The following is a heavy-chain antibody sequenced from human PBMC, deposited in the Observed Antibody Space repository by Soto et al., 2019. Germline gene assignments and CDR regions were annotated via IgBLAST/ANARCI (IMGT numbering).Heavy chain of an antibody. J-gene: IGHJ3*02. CDR1: GFTFSDYY. D-gene: IGHD3-10*01. CDR2: ISSGSTYT. Sequence: GGSLRLSCAASGFTFSDYYMSWIRRAPGKGLEWVSYISSGSTYTYYADSVKGRFTISRDNAKNSLYLQMNSLRAGDTAVYYCATGESNDAFDIWGQGTMVTVSS. V-gene: IGHV3-11*06. CDR3: ATGESNDAFDI.